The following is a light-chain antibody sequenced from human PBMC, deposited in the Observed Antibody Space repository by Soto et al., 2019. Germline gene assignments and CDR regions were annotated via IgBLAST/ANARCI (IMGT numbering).Light chain of an antibody. CDR2: ENN. J-gene: IGLJ2*01. CDR3: GTWDSSLSAVV. CDR1: SSNIGNNY. V-gene: IGLV1-51*02. Sequence: QSVLTQLPLVSAAPGQKITISCSGSSSNIGNNYVSWYQQLPGTAPKLLIYENNKRPSGIPDRFSGSKSGTSATLGITGLQTGDEADYYCGTWDSSLSAVVFGGGTKLTVL.